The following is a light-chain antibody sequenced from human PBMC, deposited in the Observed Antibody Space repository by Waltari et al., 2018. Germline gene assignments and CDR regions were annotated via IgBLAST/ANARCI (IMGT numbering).Light chain of an antibody. V-gene: IGLV2-23*02. CDR1: LSDIGTYHL. CDR3: CSFAGSTTWV. Sequence: QSALTQPAPVSGSPGQSITISCTGTLSDIGTYHLVSWYRQLPGQAPQLIIYEVTKRPSGFSHRFSASKSGNAASLTISGLQAEDEADYYCCSFAGSTTWVFGGGTTVTVL. CDR2: EVT. J-gene: IGLJ3*02.